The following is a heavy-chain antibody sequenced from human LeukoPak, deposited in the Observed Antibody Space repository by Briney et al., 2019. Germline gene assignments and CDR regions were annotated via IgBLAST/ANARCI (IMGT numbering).Heavy chain of an antibody. J-gene: IGHJ6*02. CDR1: GGSISSSSYY. D-gene: IGHD1/OR15-1a*01. CDR2: IYYSGST. CDR3: ARKTNMDV. Sequence: PSETLSLTCTVSGGSISSSSYYWGWIRQPPGKGLEWIGSIYYSGSTNYNPSLKSRVTISVDTSKNQFSLKLSSVTAADTAVYYCARKTNMDVWGQGTTVTVSS. V-gene: IGHV4-39*07.